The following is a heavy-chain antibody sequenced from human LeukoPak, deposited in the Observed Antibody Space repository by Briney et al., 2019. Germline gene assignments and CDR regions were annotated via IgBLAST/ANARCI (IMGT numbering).Heavy chain of an antibody. J-gene: IGHJ5*02. Sequence: GGSLRLSCAASGFTFSSYAMSWVRQAPGKGLEWVSAISGSGGSTYYADSVKGRFTISRDNSKNTLHLQMNSLRAEDTAVYYCAKDFYSNYVVGNWFDPWGQGTLVTVSS. CDR2: ISGSGGST. CDR3: AKDFYSNYVVGNWFDP. D-gene: IGHD4-11*01. CDR1: GFTFSSYA. V-gene: IGHV3-23*01.